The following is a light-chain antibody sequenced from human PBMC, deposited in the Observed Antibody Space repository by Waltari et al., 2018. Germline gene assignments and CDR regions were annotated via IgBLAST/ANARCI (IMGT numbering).Light chain of an antibody. Sequence: QSVLTQPPSASGTPGQRVTISCSGSSSNIGSNSINWYQQPPGNAPRLLLFSNTHRPSWVPDRFSGAKSGTSAFQAISGLQSEGEADYYCATWDDSLNGVIFGGGTKLTVL. CDR1: SSNIGSNS. CDR2: SNT. J-gene: IGLJ2*01. CDR3: ATWDDSLNGVI. V-gene: IGLV1-44*01.